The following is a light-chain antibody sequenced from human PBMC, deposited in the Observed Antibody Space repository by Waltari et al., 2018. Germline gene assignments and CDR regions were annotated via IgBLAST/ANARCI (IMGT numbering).Light chain of an antibody. J-gene: IGLJ3*02. CDR3: SAWDNDLVAVV. Sequence: QAGLIQPPSVSRALGQTATLTCAGNRNNVGNQGVAWLQQHQGYPTTLLSYRTDNRPSGISERFSACRSVNTASLTIPGLQADDEADYYCSAWDNDLVAVVFGGGTKLTVL. CDR2: RTD. CDR1: RNNVGNQG. V-gene: IGLV10-54*04.